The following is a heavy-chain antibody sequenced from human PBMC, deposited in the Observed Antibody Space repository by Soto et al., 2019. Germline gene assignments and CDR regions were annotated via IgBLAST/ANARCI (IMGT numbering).Heavy chain of an antibody. D-gene: IGHD2-2*01. CDR2: ISSSRSYI. CDR1: GFNFSNYG. Sequence: EVQVVESGGGLVKPGGSLRLSCVASGFNFSNYGMNWVRQAPGKGLEWVSSISSSRSYISYADSMKGRFTISRDNAKNSVYLKMASLRAEDTAVYYCARSDCTSTSCYVVWFDPWGQGTLVTVSS. J-gene: IGHJ5*02. V-gene: IGHV3-21*01. CDR3: ARSDCTSTSCYVVWFDP.